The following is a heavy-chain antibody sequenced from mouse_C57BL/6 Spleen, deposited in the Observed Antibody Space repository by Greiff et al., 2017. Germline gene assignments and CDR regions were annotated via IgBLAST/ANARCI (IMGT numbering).Heavy chain of an antibody. J-gene: IGHJ2*01. CDR3: ERGSRGYYVGYFDY. V-gene: IGHV1-50*01. D-gene: IGHD2-3*01. CDR1: GYTFTSYW. Sequence: QVQLQQPGAELVKPGASVKLSCKASGYTFTSYWMQWVKQRPGQGLEWIGEIDPSGSYTNYNQKFKGKATLTVDTSSSTAYMQLSSLTSVDSAVYYCERGSRGYYVGYFDYWGQGTTLTVSA. CDR2: IDPSGSYT.